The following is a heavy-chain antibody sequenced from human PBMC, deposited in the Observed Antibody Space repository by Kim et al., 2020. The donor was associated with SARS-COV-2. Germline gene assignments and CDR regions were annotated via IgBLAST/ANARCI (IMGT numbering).Heavy chain of an antibody. CDR3: ARLDQLPDYYCYYGMDV. J-gene: IGHJ6*02. CDR2: IYYSGST. CDR1: GGSISSYY. Sequence: SETLSLTCTVSGGSISSYYWSWIRQPPGKGLEWIGYIYYSGSTNYNPSLKSRVTISVDTSKNQFSLKLSSVTAADTAVYYCARLDQLPDYYCYYGMDVWGQGTTVTVPS. D-gene: IGHD2-2*01. V-gene: IGHV4-59*08.